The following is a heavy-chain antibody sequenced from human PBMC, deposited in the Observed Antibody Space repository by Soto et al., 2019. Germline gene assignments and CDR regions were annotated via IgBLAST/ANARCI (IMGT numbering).Heavy chain of an antibody. V-gene: IGHV4-34*01. CDR3: ASSRVPRY. J-gene: IGHJ4*02. Sequence: SETLSLTCAVYGGSFSGYYWSWIRQPPGKGLEWIGEINHSGSTNYNPSLKSRVTISVDTSKNQFSLKLSSVTAADTAVYYCASSRVPRYWGQGTLVTVSS. D-gene: IGHD3-3*01. CDR2: INHSGST. CDR1: GGSFSGYY.